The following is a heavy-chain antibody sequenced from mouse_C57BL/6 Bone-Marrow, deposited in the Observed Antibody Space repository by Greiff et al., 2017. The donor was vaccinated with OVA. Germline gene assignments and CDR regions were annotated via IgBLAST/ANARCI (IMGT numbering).Heavy chain of an antibody. CDR1: GFTFTDYY. Sequence: EVQLMESGGGLVQPGGSLSLSCAASGFTFTDYYMSWVRQPPGKALEWLGFIRNKANGYTTEYSASVKGRFTISSANSQSILYLQLNALRAENSAAYYCERYYSTVYYFDYWGQGTTLTVSS. J-gene: IGHJ2*01. CDR2: IRNKANGYTT. D-gene: IGHD2-5*01. V-gene: IGHV7-3*01. CDR3: ERYYSTVYYFDY.